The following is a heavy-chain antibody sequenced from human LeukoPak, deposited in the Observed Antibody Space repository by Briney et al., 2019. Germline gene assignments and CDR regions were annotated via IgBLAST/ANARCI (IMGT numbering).Heavy chain of an antibody. Sequence: PGGSLRLSCAASGFTFDDYGMSWVRQAPGKGLEWVSGINWNGGTTGYADSVKGRFTISRDNAKNSLYLQMRTLRAEDTAVYYCARTRGNAFDIWGLGTLVTVSS. D-gene: IGHD3-10*01. J-gene: IGHJ3*02. V-gene: IGHV3-20*04. CDR1: GFTFDDYG. CDR3: ARTRGNAFDI. CDR2: INWNGGTT.